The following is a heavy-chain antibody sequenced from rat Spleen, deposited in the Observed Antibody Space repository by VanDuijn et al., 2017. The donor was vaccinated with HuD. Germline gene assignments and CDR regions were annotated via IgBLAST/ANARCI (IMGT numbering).Heavy chain of an antibody. CDR1: GFTFSNYG. CDR2: ISPSGGST. J-gene: IGHJ4*01. CDR3: ATERDYDYVMDA. Sequence: EVQLVESGGGLVQPGRSLKLSCAASGFTFSNYGMHWIRQAPTKGLEWVASISPSGGSTYYRDSVKGRFTISRDNAKSNLYLQMDSLRSEDTATYYCATERDYDYVMDAWGQGASVTVSS. D-gene: IGHD1-11*01. V-gene: IGHV5-19*01.